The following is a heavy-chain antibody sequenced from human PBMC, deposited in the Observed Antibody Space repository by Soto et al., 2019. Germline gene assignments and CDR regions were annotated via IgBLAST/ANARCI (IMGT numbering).Heavy chain of an antibody. D-gene: IGHD4-17*01. CDR2: ISAYNGNT. V-gene: IGHV1-18*01. Sequence: ASVKVSCKASGYTFTSYGISWVRQAPGQGLEWMGWISAYNGNTNYAQKLQGRVTMTTDTSTSTAYMKLRSLRSDDTAVYYCARDYGDNHYYYGMDVWGQGTTVTVSS. CDR3: ARDYGDNHYYYGMDV. J-gene: IGHJ6*02. CDR1: GYTFTSYG.